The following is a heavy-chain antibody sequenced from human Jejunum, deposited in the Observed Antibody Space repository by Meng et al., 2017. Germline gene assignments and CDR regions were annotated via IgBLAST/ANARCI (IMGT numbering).Heavy chain of an antibody. V-gene: IGHV3-30*04. CDR3: ARDGGSSSVAVGNFDF. Sequence: GESLKISCAASGFSFSAYAMHWVRQAPGKGLEWVAVISYDGTNNYYADSVKGRFTISRDNSENTLYLQMNSLRTEDTAVYYCARDGGSSSVAVGNFDFWGQGTLVTV. CDR1: GFSFSAYA. D-gene: IGHD6-13*01. J-gene: IGHJ4*02. CDR2: ISYDGTNN.